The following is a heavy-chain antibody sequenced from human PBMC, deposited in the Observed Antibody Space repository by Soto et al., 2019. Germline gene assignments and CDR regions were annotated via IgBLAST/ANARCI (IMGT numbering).Heavy chain of an antibody. CDR1: GGSFSGYY. V-gene: IGHV4-34*01. D-gene: IGHD3-22*01. CDR3: ARGFLDWVGYYDSSGYYSTYYFDY. Sequence: SETLSLTCAVYGGSFSGYYWSWIRQPPGKGLEWIGEINHSGSTNYNPSLKSRVTISVDTSKNQFSLKLSSVTAADTAVYYCARGFLDWVGYYDSSGYYSTYYFDYWGQGTLVTVSS. J-gene: IGHJ4*02. CDR2: INHSGST.